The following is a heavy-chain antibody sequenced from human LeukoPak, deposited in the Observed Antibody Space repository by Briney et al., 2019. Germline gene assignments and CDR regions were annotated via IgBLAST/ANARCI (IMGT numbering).Heavy chain of an antibody. Sequence: PSETLSLTCTVSGGSISSSSYYWGWIRQSPGKGLEWIGSLYYSGSTYYNPSLKSRVTISVDTSKNKFSLKLSSVTAADTAVYYCARRRSTSCYDYWGQGTLVTVSS. CDR2: LYYSGST. CDR1: GGSISSSSYY. D-gene: IGHD2-2*01. V-gene: IGHV4-39*01. J-gene: IGHJ4*02. CDR3: ARRRSTSCYDY.